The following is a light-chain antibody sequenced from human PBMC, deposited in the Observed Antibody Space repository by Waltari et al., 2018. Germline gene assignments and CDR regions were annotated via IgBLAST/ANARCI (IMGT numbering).Light chain of an antibody. Sequence: QAVLTQPSSLSATPGASASLTCTLRSGINVGTYRIYWYQQKPGSPPQYLLRYKSDSDKQQGSGVPSRFSGSKDVSANAGILLISGLQSEDEADYYCMIWHGSVAVFGGGTQLTVL. CDR1: SGINVGTYR. CDR3: MIWHGSVAV. J-gene: IGLJ7*01. V-gene: IGLV5-45*03. CDR2: YKSDSDK.